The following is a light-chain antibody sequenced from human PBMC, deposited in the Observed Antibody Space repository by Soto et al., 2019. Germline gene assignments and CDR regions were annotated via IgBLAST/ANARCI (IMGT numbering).Light chain of an antibody. CDR2: GNT. Sequence: QSVLTQPPSVSGAPGQRVTISCTGSNSNIGAGYDVHWYQQLPGRAPKLLIYGNTNRPSGVPDRFSGSKSGTSASLAITGLQADDEADYSCLSFDSSLSVVFGGGTKLTVL. V-gene: IGLV1-40*01. CDR1: NSNIGAGYD. J-gene: IGLJ2*01. CDR3: LSFDSSLSVV.